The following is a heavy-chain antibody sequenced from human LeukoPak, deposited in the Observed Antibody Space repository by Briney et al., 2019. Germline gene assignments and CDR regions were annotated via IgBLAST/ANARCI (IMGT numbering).Heavy chain of an antibody. Sequence: HPGGCLRLSCAASGFTFITYWMHWVRQAPGKGLVWVSRINNDGSNTNYADSVKGRFTISRDNAKNTLYLQMNSLRAEDTAVYYCARPSVAGPYFDFWGQGTLVTVSS. CDR3: ARPSVAGPYFDF. J-gene: IGHJ4*02. CDR1: GFTFITYW. CDR2: INNDGSNT. V-gene: IGHV3-74*01. D-gene: IGHD6-19*01.